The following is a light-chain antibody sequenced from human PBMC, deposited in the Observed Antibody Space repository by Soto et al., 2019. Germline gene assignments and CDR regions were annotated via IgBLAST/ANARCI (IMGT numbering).Light chain of an antibody. CDR1: SSNIGNNY. CDR2: ENN. CDR3: GTWDSRLSGWV. V-gene: IGLV1-51*02. Sequence: QSVLTQPPSVSAAPGQKVTISCSGSSSNIGNNYVSWYQQLPGTAPKLLIYENNKRPSGIPDRLSGSKSGTSATLGITGLQTGDEADYYCGTWDSRLSGWVFGGGTKVTVL. J-gene: IGLJ3*02.